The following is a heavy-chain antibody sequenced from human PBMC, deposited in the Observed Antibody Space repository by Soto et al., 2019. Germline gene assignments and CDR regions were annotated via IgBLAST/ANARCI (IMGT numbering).Heavy chain of an antibody. J-gene: IGHJ6*02. CDR2: IYHNGNT. CDR1: GGSISSGGYS. CDR3: ARVPDV. V-gene: IGHV4-30-2*01. Sequence: QLPLQESGSGLVKPSQTLSLTCAVSGGSISSGGYSWSWIRQPPGKGLEWIGYIYHNGNTYYNPSLKSRVAISVDRSKNQFSLKLSSVTAADTAVYYCARVPDVWGQGTTVTVSS.